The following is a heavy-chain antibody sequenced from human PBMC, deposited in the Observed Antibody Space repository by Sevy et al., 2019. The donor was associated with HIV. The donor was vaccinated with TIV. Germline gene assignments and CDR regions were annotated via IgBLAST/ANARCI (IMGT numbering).Heavy chain of an antibody. D-gene: IGHD3-22*01. J-gene: IGHJ3*01. CDR3: ARVRDTMIVVVIYDAFDV. CDR2: ISYDGSDT. CDR1: GFTFSNYA. Sequence: GVSLRLSCAASGFTFSNYAMHWVRQAPGKGLEWVAVISYDGSDTYYADSVKGRFTISRDNSKNTLFLQMNSLGAEDTAVYYCARVRDTMIVVVIYDAFDVWGQGAMVTVSS. V-gene: IGHV3-30*04.